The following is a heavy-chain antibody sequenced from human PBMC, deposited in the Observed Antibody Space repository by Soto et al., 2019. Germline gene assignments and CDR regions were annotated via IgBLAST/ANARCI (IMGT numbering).Heavy chain of an antibody. CDR3: ARGRFNQLTQVWVDP. CDR1: GYSFTSYY. CDR2: ISPSGGST. J-gene: IGHJ5*02. V-gene: IGHV1-46*01. Sequence: ASVKVSCKASGYSFTSYYMHWVRQAPGQGLEWMGIISPSGGSTSNSQRFQGRVTMTTDTSTSTVYMELSSLRCEDTAVYYFARGRFNQLTQVWVDPWRQRTLVTVTS. D-gene: IGHD2-2*01.